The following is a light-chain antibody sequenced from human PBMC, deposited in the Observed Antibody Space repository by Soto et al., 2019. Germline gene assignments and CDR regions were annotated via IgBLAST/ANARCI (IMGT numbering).Light chain of an antibody. J-gene: IGKJ1*01. CDR1: QDISNY. V-gene: IGKV1-8*01. CDR2: AAS. CDR3: LQYSGSPPWT. Sequence: AIRMTQSPSSLSASTGDRVTMTCRASQDISNYLAWYQQKPGKAPKLLIYAASTLQSGVPSRFSGSGSGADFTLIITSLQSEDFATYYCLQYSGSPPWTFGQGIKVEIK.